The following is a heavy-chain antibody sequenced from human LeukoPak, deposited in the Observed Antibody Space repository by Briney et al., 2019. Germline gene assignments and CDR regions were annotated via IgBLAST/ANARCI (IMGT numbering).Heavy chain of an antibody. CDR3: ARRHASDYYDSSGYYHI. V-gene: IGHV4-34*01. Sequence: SETLSLTCAVYGGSFSGYYWSWIRQPPGKGLEWIGEINHSGSTNYNPSLKSRVTISVDTSKNQFSLKLSSVTAADTAVYYCARRHASDYYDSSGYYHIWGQGTLVTVSS. J-gene: IGHJ4*02. CDR1: GGSFSGYY. D-gene: IGHD3-22*01. CDR2: INHSGST.